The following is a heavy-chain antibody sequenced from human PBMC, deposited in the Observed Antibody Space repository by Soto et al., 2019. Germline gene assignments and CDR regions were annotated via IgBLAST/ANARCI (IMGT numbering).Heavy chain of an antibody. CDR3: ARTALRTSGYYWYFDN. CDR2: MNPDSGDT. Sequence: QVQLVQSGAEVKKPGASVKVSCRASGYTFTSSDINWVRQAPGQGPEWMGWMNPDSGDTGYAQKFQGRVTLTRSTSISTAYMELSSLRSDDTAVYYCARTALRTSGYYWYFDNWGQGTLVTVSS. J-gene: IGHJ4*02. D-gene: IGHD3-22*01. V-gene: IGHV1-8*01. CDR1: GYTFTSSD.